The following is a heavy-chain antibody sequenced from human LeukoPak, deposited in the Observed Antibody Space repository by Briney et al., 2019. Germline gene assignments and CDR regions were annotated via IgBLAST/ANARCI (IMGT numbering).Heavy chain of an antibody. CDR1: GGTFSIYA. J-gene: IGHJ4*02. CDR3: ARGDYDFWSGYYYY. D-gene: IGHD3-3*01. V-gene: IGHV1-69*13. Sequence: GASVKVSCKASGGTFSIYAISWVRQAPGQGLEWMGGIIPIFGTANYAQKFQGRVTITADESTSTAYMELSSLRSEDTAVYYCARGDYDFWSGYYYYWGQGTLVTVSS. CDR2: IIPIFGTA.